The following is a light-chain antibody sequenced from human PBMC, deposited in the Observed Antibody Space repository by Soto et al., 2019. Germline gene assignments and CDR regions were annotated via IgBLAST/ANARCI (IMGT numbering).Light chain of an antibody. V-gene: IGKV3-20*01. CDR1: QSVSSSY. J-gene: IGKJ2*01. CDR2: GAS. CDR3: HHFGSSPYT. Sequence: EVVLTQSPGTLSLSPGESATLSCRASQSVSSSYLAWYQHKPGQAPRLLIYGASSRATGIPDRFSGSGSGTDFTLTISRLEPEDFAVYYCHHFGSSPYTFGQGTKLEI.